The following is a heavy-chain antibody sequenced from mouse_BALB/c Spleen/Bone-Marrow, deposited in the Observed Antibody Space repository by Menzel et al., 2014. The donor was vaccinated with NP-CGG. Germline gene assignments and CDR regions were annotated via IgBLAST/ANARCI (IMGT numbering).Heavy chain of an antibody. CDR2: ISNGGSST. CDR3: ARDGYDVGGALDY. V-gene: IGHV5-12-2*01. Sequence: EVQRVESGGGLVQPGGSLKLSCAASGFTFSYYTMSWVRQTPEKRLEWVAYISNGGSSTYHPDTVKGRFTISRGNAKNTLYLQMSSLKSEDTAMYYCARDGYDVGGALDYWGQGTSVTVSS. D-gene: IGHD2-2*01. CDR1: GFTFSYYT. J-gene: IGHJ4*01.